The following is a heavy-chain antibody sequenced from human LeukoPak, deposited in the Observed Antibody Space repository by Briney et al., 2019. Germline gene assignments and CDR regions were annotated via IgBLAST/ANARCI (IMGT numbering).Heavy chain of an antibody. J-gene: IGHJ4*02. D-gene: IGHD2-2*01. V-gene: IGHV3-23*01. CDR2: ISDSGGST. CDR1: GFSFSGFA. CDR3: AKSHSVVRRGYFDY. Sequence: GGSLRFSGAASGFSFSGFAMSWVRQAPGKGLEWLSSISDSGGSTYYADSVRGRFAISRDNSKDTLYVQMNSLRAEDAAVYYCAKSHSVVRRGYFDYWGQGALVTVSS.